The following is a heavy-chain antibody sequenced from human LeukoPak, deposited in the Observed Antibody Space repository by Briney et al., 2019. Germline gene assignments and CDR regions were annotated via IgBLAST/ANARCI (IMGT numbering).Heavy chain of an antibody. Sequence: SETLSLTCTVSGYSISSGYYWGWIRQPPGKGLEWIGSIYHSGSTYYNPSLKSRVTISVDTSKNQFSLKLSSVTAADTAVYYCARELKLRNNWFDPWGQGALVTVSS. J-gene: IGHJ5*02. D-gene: IGHD3-16*01. CDR1: GYSISSGYY. V-gene: IGHV4-38-2*02. CDR2: IYHSGST. CDR3: ARELKLRNNWFDP.